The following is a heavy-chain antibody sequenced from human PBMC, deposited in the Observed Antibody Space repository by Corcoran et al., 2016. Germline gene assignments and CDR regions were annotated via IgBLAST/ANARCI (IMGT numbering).Heavy chain of an antibody. CDR1: GGSISSYY. CDR2: IYTSGST. J-gene: IGHJ6*02. CDR3: ARVIWGRGYSYGKGYYGMDV. D-gene: IGHD5-18*01. Sequence: QVQLQESGPGLVKPSETLSLTCTVSGGSISSYYWSWIRQPAGKGLEWIGRIYTSGSTNYNPSLKSRVTMSVDTSKNQFSLKLSSVTAADTAVYYCARVIWGRGYSYGKGYYGMDVWGQGTTVTVSS. V-gene: IGHV4-4*07.